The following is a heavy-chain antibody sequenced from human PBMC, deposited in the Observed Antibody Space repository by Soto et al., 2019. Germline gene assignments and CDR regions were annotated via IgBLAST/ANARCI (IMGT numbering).Heavy chain of an antibody. Sequence: GGSLRLSCAASGFTFSSYSMNWVRQAPGKGLEWVSYISSSSSTIYYADSVKGRFTISRDNAKNSLYLQMNSLRDEDTAVYYCARDQLHYYYYYGMDVWGQGTTVTVSS. CDR1: GFTFSSYS. V-gene: IGHV3-48*02. CDR3: ARDQLHYYYYYGMDV. CDR2: ISSSSSTI. D-gene: IGHD1-26*01. J-gene: IGHJ6*02.